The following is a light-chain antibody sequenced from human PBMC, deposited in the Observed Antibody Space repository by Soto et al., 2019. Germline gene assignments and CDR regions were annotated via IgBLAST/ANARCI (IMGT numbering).Light chain of an antibody. CDR3: QQYGSSIT. V-gene: IGKV3-20*01. CDR1: QSVPRSY. Sequence: EIMFTQSPCTLSLSPGERATLSCRASQSVPRSYLAWYQQKPGQAPRLLIYGTSSRATGIPDRFSGSGSGTDFTLTISRLEPEDFAVFYCQQYGSSITFGQGTRLEIK. CDR2: GTS. J-gene: IGKJ5*01.